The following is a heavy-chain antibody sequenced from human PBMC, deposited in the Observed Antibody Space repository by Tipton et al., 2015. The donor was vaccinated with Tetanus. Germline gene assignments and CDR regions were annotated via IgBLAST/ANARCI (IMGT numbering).Heavy chain of an antibody. CDR2: IKSRNDDGTT. J-gene: IGHJ6*02. Sequence: SLRLSCAASGFSFSNKWMSWVRQAPGKGLEWVGRIKSRNDDGTTEYAAPVKGRFTISRDDSRDMLYLQMNSLKTEDTAVYYCNIPDFDLYCGCDCYVNWGQGTSVTVSS. V-gene: IGHV3-15*05. CDR3: NIPDFDLYCGCDCYVN. D-gene: IGHD2-21*02. CDR1: GFSFSNKW.